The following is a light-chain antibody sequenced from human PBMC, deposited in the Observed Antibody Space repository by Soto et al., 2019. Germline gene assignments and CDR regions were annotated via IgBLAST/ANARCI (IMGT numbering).Light chain of an antibody. J-gene: IGKJ4*01. CDR1: QSLLHRSGYNY. CDR3: MQALQTPRT. CDR2: LGS. Sequence: DIVMTQSPLSLPVTPGEPASISCRSSQSLLHRSGYNYLDWYLQKPGQSPQLLIYLGSSRASGVPDRFSGSGSGTDFTLKISRVEAEDVGVYYCMQALQTPRTFGGGTKVDIK. V-gene: IGKV2-28*01.